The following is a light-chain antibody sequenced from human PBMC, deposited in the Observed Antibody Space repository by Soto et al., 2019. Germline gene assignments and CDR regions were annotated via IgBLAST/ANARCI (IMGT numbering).Light chain of an antibody. Sequence: EIVLTQSPGTLSLSPGERTTLSCRASQSISRYLAWYQQKPGQGPRLLIYGASSRATGTPDRFSGSGSGTEFTLTISSLQSEDFAVYYCQQYKNWPHTFGQGTKVDI. CDR2: GAS. CDR1: QSISRY. J-gene: IGKJ1*01. V-gene: IGKV3D-15*01. CDR3: QQYKNWPHT.